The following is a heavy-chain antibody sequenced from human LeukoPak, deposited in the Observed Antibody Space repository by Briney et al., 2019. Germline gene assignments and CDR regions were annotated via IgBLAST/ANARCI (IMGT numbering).Heavy chain of an antibody. V-gene: IGHV1-69*13. CDR2: IIPIFGTA. D-gene: IGHD2-15*01. CDR3: AREVVAATRSEYYFDY. CDR1: GGTFSSYA. J-gene: IGHJ4*02. Sequence: SVKVSCKASGGTFSSYAISWVRQAPGQGLEWMGGIIPIFGTANYAQKFQGRVTITAGESTSTAYMELSSLRSEDTAVYYCAREVVAATRSEYYFDYWGQGTLVTVSS.